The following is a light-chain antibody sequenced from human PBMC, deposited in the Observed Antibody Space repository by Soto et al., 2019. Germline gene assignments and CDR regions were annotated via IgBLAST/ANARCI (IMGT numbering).Light chain of an antibody. CDR2: DVS. J-gene: IGLJ1*01. V-gene: IGLV2-18*02. Sequence: QSALTQPPSVSGSPGQSVTISCTGTSSDVGSSNGVSWYQQPPGTAPKLMIYDVSNRPSGVPDRFSGSKSGNTASLTISGLQAEDEADYYCSSDKSSSTYVFGTGTKSPS. CDR1: SSDVGSSNG. CDR3: SSDKSSSTYV.